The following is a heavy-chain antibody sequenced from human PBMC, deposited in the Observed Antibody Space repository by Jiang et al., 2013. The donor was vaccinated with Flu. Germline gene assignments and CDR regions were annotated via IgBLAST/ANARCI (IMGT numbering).Heavy chain of an antibody. Sequence: LLKPSETLSLTCTVSGGSINSYYWSWIRQPPGKGLEWIGYIYYSGSTYYNPSLKSRVTISVDTSKNQFSLKLSSVTAADTAVYYCARHNRDFDWLSNPHPFDYWGQGTLVTVSS. J-gene: IGHJ4*02. CDR3: ARHNRDFDWLSNPHPFDY. CDR1: GGSINSYY. V-gene: IGHV4-59*08. CDR2: IYYSGST. D-gene: IGHD3-9*01.